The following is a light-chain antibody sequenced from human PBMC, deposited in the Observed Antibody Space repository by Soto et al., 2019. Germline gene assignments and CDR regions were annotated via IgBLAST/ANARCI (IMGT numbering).Light chain of an antibody. CDR3: AAWDDSLSGHVV. V-gene: IGLV1-47*02. Sequence: QAVVTQPPSASGTAGQVVTISCSGGDSNIGSNSVYWYQHLPRMAPKLLIYYNNQRPSGVPDRFSGSRSGTSASLAIVGLRSEDEADYYCAAWDDSLSGHVVFGGGTKLTVL. CDR2: YNN. CDR1: DSNIGSNS. J-gene: IGLJ2*01.